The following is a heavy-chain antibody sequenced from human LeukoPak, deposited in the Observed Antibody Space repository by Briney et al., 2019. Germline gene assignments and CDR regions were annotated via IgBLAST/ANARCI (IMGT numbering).Heavy chain of an antibody. Sequence: ASVKVSCTASGGTFSSYAISWVRQAPGQGLEWMGRIIPIFGIANYAQKFQGRVTITADKSTSTAYMELSSLRSEDTAVYYCARAGSGIVGATPGADYWGQGTLVTVSS. J-gene: IGHJ4*02. D-gene: IGHD1-26*01. CDR2: IIPIFGIA. CDR3: ARAGSGIVGATPGADY. V-gene: IGHV1-69*04. CDR1: GGTFSSYA.